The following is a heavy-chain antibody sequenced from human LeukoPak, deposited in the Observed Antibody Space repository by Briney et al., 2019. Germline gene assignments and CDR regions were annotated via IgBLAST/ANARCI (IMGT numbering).Heavy chain of an antibody. V-gene: IGHV4-34*01. D-gene: IGHD3-22*01. Sequence: GSLRLSCAASGSTFSNYAMGWVRQPPGKGLEWIGEINHSGSTNYNPSLKSRVTISVDTSKNQFSLKLSSVTAADTAVYYCARGRSYYYDSSGYYYLDYWGQGTLVTVSS. J-gene: IGHJ4*02. CDR1: GSTFSNYA. CDR2: INHSGST. CDR3: ARGRSYYYDSSGYYYLDY.